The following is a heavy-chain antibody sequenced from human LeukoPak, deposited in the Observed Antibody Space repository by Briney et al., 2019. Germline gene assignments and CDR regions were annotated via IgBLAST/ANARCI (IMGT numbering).Heavy chain of an antibody. V-gene: IGHV3-30*02. D-gene: IGHD3-10*01. J-gene: IGHJ6*03. CDR2: IRNDGSNT. CDR3: ASRSKGNMDV. Sequence: GGSLRLSCAASGFSFSSYGMHWLRQAPGKGLEWVAFIRNDGSNTYYADSVKGRFTISRDNAKNSLYLQMNSLRAEDTAVYYCASRSKGNMDVWGKGTTVTVSS. CDR1: GFSFSSYG.